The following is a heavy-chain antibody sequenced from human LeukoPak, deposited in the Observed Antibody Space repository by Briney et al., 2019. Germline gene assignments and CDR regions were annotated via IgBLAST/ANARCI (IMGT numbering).Heavy chain of an antibody. D-gene: IGHD6-13*01. Sequence: SQTLSLICAVSGDSISSAGYSWSWIRQPPGKGLEWIGYIYHSGNTYYNPSLKSRVTISVDMSKNQFSLNLTSVTTADTAIYYCARGYSSSSSYFDSWGQGTLVTVSS. J-gene: IGHJ4*02. CDR3: ARGYSSSSSYFDS. CDR1: GDSISSAGYS. V-gene: IGHV4-30-2*01. CDR2: IYHSGNT.